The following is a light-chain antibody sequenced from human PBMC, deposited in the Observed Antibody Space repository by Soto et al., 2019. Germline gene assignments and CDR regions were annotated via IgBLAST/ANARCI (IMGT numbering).Light chain of an antibody. CDR1: QSLLHSNGKNY. CDR2: LGS. CDR3: MQALQSPR. V-gene: IGKV2-28*01. J-gene: IGKJ1*01. Sequence: DFVMTQSPLSLPVTPGAPASISCRSLQSLLHSNGKNYLDWYLQKPGQSPQRLIYLGSNRASGVPDRFTGSRSGPEFTLEISRVEAEDVGFYYCMQALQSPRFGQGTKVEL.